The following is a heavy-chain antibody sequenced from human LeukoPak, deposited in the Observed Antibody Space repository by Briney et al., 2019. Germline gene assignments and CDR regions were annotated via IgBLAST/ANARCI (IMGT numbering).Heavy chain of an antibody. CDR3: ARGDCGGSYYCTAGIVFDY. Sequence: PGGSLRLSCVTSGFVFSSRGMVWARQAPGNGLEWVSYISPRGETIYYADSVKGRFTVSRDNAKSSMFLQMESLRAEDTAVYYCARGDCGGSYYCTAGIVFDYWGQGTLVTVSS. CDR2: ISPRGETI. CDR1: GFVFSSRG. D-gene: IGHD1-26*01. V-gene: IGHV3-48*01. J-gene: IGHJ4*02.